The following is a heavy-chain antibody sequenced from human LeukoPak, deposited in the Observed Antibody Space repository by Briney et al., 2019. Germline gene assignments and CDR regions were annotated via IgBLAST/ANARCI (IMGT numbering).Heavy chain of an antibody. D-gene: IGHD5-24*01. Sequence: SETLSLTCTVSGGSISGYYWNWIQQPAGKGLEWIGRIYVSESTNYNPSLKSRVTMSVDTSKNQFSLKMSSVTAADTAVYYCTRGQDGYDDYWGQGTLATVSS. CDR1: GGSISGYY. CDR3: TRGQDGYDDY. CDR2: IYVSEST. J-gene: IGHJ4*02. V-gene: IGHV4-4*07.